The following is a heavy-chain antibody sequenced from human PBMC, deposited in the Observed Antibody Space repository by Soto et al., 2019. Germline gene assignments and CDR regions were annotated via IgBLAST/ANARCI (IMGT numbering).Heavy chain of an antibody. CDR2: IIPKVGTT. CDR3: ARGASYSPGWYIGCDP. CDR1: GGTFSTYP. D-gene: IGHD6-19*01. V-gene: IGHV1-69*01. J-gene: IGHJ5*02. Sequence: QVQLVQSGAEVKKPGSSVKVSCKVSGGTFSTYPINWVRQAPGQGLEFMGGIIPKVGTTNYAQKFRGTVTITADESTRTAYMEVNNVRSADPGVYYGARGASYSPGWYIGCDPWGQGTLFTFSS.